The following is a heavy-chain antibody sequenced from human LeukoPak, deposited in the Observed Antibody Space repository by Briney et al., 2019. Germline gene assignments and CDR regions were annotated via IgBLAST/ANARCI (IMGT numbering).Heavy chain of an antibody. Sequence: GSLRLFFSASGFTFNSYSIDLVRQAPGKGLEGGSGISGSGGSTYYADSVKGRFTISRDNSKNTLYLQMNSLRAEDTAVYYCAKPQQQLVGCDAFDIWGQGTMVTVSS. V-gene: IGHV3-23*01. CDR3: AKPQQQLVGCDAFDI. CDR2: ISGSGGST. J-gene: IGHJ3*02. CDR1: GFTFNSYS. D-gene: IGHD6-13*01.